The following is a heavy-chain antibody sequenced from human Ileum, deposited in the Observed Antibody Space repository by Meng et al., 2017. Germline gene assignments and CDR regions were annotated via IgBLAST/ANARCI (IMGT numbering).Heavy chain of an antibody. J-gene: IGHJ4*02. CDR3: ARGVVSGSHYNTY. D-gene: IGHD3-10*01. Sequence: QVQLQESGPGLVEPSGTLSLTCPFSVGSISSSIWWSWVRQPPEKGLEWIGEIHHSGTTNYSPSLKSRLTISVDKSKNQFSLKLQSVTAADTAVYFCARGVVSGSHYNTYWGQGILVTVSS. CDR1: VGSISSSIW. CDR2: IHHSGTT. V-gene: IGHV4-4*02.